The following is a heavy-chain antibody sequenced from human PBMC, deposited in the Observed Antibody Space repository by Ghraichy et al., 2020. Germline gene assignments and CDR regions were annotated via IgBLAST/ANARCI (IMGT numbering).Heavy chain of an antibody. V-gene: IGHV3-30*04. CDR1: GFTFSSYA. CDR3: ASNDYGDYGYY. D-gene: IGHD4-17*01. J-gene: IGHJ4*02. CDR2: ISYDGSNK. Sequence: GGSLRLSCAASGFTFSSYAMHWVRQAPGKGLEWVAVISYDGSNKYYADSVKGRFTISRDNSKNTLYLQMNSLRAEDTAVYYCASNDYGDYGYYWGQGTLVTVSS.